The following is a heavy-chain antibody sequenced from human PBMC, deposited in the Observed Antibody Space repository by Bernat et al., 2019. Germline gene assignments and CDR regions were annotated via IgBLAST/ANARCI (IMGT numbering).Heavy chain of an antibody. J-gene: IGHJ4*02. CDR1: GFTFSSYS. Sequence: VQLVESGGGLVKPGGSLRLSCAASGFTFSSYSMNWVRQAPGKGLEWVAVISYDGSNKYYADSVKGRFTISRDNSKNTLYLQMNSLRAEDTAVYYCAKDNYGDYQPLDYWGQGTLVTVSS. V-gene: IGHV3-30*18. CDR2: ISYDGSNK. CDR3: AKDNYGDYQPLDY. D-gene: IGHD4-17*01.